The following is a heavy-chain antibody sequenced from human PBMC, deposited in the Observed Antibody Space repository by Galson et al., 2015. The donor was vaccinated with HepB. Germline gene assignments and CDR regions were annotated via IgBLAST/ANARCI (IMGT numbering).Heavy chain of an antibody. CDR1: GYTFTGYY. D-gene: IGHD2-21*02. CDR3: ATCGGDCYLGPWDAIDS. V-gene: IGHV1-2*02. J-gene: IGHJ3*02. Sequence: SVKVSCKAPGYTFTGYYIHWVRQAPGQGLDWMGWINPNSGATNYAQKFQGRVTMTRDTSISTAYMELSSLRSGDTAVYYCATCGGDCYLGPWDAIDSWGQRTMVTGSS. CDR2: INPNSGAT.